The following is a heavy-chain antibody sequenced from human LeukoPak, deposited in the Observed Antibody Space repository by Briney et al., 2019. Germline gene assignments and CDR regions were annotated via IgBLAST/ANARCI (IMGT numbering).Heavy chain of an antibody. J-gene: IGHJ4*02. Sequence: GGSLRLSCAASGITFCNYWMHWGPQAPGKGLEGVSRINSDGSRITYADSVKGRFTISRDNAKNTLYLQMNSLRVEDTAVYYCASSPVITSDWGQGTLVTVSS. CDR2: INSDGSRI. CDR1: GITFCNYW. V-gene: IGHV3-74*01. CDR3: ASSPVITSD. D-gene: IGHD3-22*01.